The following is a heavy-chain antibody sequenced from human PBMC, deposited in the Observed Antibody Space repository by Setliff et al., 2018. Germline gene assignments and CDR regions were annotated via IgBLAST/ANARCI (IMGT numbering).Heavy chain of an antibody. J-gene: IGHJ3*02. D-gene: IGHD1-26*01. V-gene: IGHV4-59*11. CDR1: GGSISSHY. CDR3: ARDGSGSYQGTDAFDI. CDR2: IYYSGST. Sequence: SETLSLTCTVSGGSISSHYWSWIRQPPGKGLEWIGSIYYSGSTNYNPSLKGRVTISVDTSKTQSSLKLSSVTAAATAVYYCARDGSGSYQGTDAFDIWGQGTMVTVSS.